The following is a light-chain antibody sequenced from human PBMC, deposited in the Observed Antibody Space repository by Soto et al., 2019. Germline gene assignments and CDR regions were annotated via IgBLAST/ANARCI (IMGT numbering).Light chain of an antibody. V-gene: IGLV1-40*01. CDR2: GNS. CDR3: QSYDSSLSGWEV. J-gene: IGLJ2*01. Sequence: QSVLTQPPSVSEAPGQRVTISCTGSSSNIGAGYDVHWYQQLPGTAPKLLIYGNSNRPSGVPDRFSGSKSGTSASLAITGLQAEDEADYYCQSYDSSLSGWEVFGGGTKLTVL. CDR1: SSNIGAGYD.